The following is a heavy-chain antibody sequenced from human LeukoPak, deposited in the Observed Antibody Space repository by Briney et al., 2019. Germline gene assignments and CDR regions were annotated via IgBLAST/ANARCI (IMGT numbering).Heavy chain of an antibody. CDR2: IYYSGST. CDR1: GGSISSYY. J-gene: IGHJ4*02. V-gene: IGHV4-59*01. D-gene: IGHD3-3*01. CDR3: ARDPYDFWSGYPKGYFDY. Sequence: SETLSLTCTVSGGSISSYYWSWIRQPPGKGLEWIGYIYYSGSTNYNPSLKSRVTISVDTSKNQFSLKLSSVTAADTAVYYCARDPYDFWSGYPKGYFDYWGQGTLVTVSS.